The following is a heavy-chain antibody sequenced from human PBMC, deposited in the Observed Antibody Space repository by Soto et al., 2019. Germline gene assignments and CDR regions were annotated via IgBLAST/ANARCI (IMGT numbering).Heavy chain of an antibody. J-gene: IGHJ4*02. CDR2: ISYDGSDK. Sequence: QVPLVESGGGVVQPGRSLRLSCAASGFTFSNYAMHWVRQAPGKGLEWVAVISYDGSDKYYADSVKGRFTISRYNYKSTLNMQMNSLRADDTAVYYCAQALGELSPESYDYWGQGTLITVSS. CDR3: AQALGELSPESYDY. V-gene: IGHV3-30*18. CDR1: GFTFSNYA. D-gene: IGHD3-16*02.